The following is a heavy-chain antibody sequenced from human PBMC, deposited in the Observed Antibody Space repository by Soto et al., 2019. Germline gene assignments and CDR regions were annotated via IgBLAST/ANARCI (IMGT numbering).Heavy chain of an antibody. V-gene: IGHV4-4*02. CDR3: ARANSGYDTNDDY. D-gene: IGHD5-12*01. CDR1: GGSISSSNW. Sequence: KASETLSLTCAVSGGSISSSNWWSWVRQPPGKGLEWIGEIYHSGSTNYNPSLKSRVTISVDKSKNQFSLKLSSVTAADTAVYYCARANSGYDTNDDYWGQGTLVTVSS. CDR2: IYHSGST. J-gene: IGHJ4*02.